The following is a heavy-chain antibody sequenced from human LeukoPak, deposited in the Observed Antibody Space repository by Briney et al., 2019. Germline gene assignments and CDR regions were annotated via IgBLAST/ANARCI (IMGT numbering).Heavy chain of an antibody. CDR1: GGSVSSGPYY. D-gene: IGHD1-1*01. V-gene: IGHV4-61*01. J-gene: IGHJ4*02. CDR2: LYNSGTT. CDR3: ARRGVKTTRFDY. Sequence: NPSETLSLTCTVSGGSVSSGPYYWSWIRQPPGKGLEWIGYLYNSGTTNYNPSLKSRVSISGDTSKNQFSLKLNSVTAADTAVYYCARRGVKTTRFDYWGQGILVTVSS.